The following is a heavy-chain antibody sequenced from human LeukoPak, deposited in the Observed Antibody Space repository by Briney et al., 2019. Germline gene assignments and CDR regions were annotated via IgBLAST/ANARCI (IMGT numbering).Heavy chain of an antibody. V-gene: IGHV3-7*01. D-gene: IGHD6-19*01. J-gene: IGHJ3*02. Sequence: GGSLRLSCAASGFTFSSYWMSWVRQAPGKGLEWVVNIKQDGSEKYYVDSGKGRFTISRDKAKNSLHLQMNSLRAEDTAVYYCARDGYGQWLVTGNDAFDIWGQGTMVTVSS. CDR2: IKQDGSEK. CDR3: ARDGYGQWLVTGNDAFDI. CDR1: GFTFSSYW.